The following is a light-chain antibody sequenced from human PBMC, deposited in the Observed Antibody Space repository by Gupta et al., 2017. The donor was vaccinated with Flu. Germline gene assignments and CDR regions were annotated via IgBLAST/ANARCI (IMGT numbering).Light chain of an antibody. CDR2: END. CDR3: GTWDSSLSTVV. Sequence: SSSNIGNNYVSWYQQFPGTAPKLLIYENDRRPSGFPDRFSGSKSGTSATLDITGLQTGDEADYYCGTWDSSLSTVVFGGGTKLTAL. J-gene: IGLJ3*02. CDR1: SSNIGNNY. V-gene: IGLV1-51*02.